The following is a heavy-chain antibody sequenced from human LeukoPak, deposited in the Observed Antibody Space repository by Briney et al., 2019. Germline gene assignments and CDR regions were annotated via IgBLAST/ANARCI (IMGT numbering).Heavy chain of an antibody. J-gene: IGHJ3*02. Sequence: TGGSLRLSCTASGFTFGDYAMSWVRQAPGKGLEWVGFIRSKAYGGTTEYAASVKGRFTISRDDSKNTLYLQMNSLKTEDTAVYYCTAGGITMIVVAGSDAFDIWGQGTMVTVSS. CDR1: GFTFGDYA. V-gene: IGHV3-49*04. CDR3: TAGGITMIVVAGSDAFDI. CDR2: IRSKAYGGTT. D-gene: IGHD3-22*01.